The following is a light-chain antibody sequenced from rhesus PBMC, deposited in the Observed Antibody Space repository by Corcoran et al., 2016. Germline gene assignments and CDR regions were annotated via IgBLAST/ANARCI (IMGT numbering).Light chain of an antibody. J-gene: IGKJ4*01. CDR1: QSGSTS. V-gene: IGKV3S9*01. Sequence: EIVMTQSPATLSLPPGERATLSCRASQSGSTSEAWYQQRPHQAPRLLISDSSSRATGIPGRFSGSGSGTDFTLIISSLEPEDIGIYFRQQYDTWNAFGGGTKVELK. CDR2: DSS. CDR3: QQYDTWNA.